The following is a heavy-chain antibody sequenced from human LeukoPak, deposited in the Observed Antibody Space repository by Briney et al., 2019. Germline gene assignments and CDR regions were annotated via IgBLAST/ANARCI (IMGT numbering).Heavy chain of an antibody. CDR2: IIPILGIA. V-gene: IGHV1-69*04. D-gene: IGHD3-16*02. CDR3: ARDSGIMITFGGVIVSDY. CDR1: GGTFSSYA. J-gene: IGHJ4*02. Sequence: SVKVSCKASGGTFSSYAISWVRQAPGQGLEWMGRIIPILGIANYAQKFQGRVTITAGKSTSTAYMELSSLRSEDTAVYYCARDSGIMITFGGVIVSDYWGQGTLVTVSS.